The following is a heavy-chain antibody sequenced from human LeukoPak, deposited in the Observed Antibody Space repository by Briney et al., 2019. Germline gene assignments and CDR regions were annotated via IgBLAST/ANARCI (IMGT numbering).Heavy chain of an antibody. CDR2: IYFTGST. J-gene: IGHJ4*02. D-gene: IGHD3-3*01. CDR3: ARAYYGAYYFDY. CDR1: GGSISSGDYY. V-gene: IGHV4-30-4*08. Sequence: SETLSLTCTVSGGSISSGDYYWSWIRQPPGKGLEWIGYIYFTGSTSYNPSLKSRLTLSVDTSKNQSSLRLSSVTAADTAVYYCARAYYGAYYFDYWGQGTLSPSPQ.